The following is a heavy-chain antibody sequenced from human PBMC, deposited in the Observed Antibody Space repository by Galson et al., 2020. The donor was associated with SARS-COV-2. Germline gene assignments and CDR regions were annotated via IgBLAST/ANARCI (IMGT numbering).Heavy chain of an antibody. CDR3: ARSRESSGNALGI. J-gene: IGHJ3*02. D-gene: IGHD3-22*01. CDR2: IHSTGST. CDR1: GGSISSGSYY. V-gene: IGHV4-61*02. Sequence: SETLSLTCTVSGGSISSGSYYWSWIRQPAGKELEWIGRIHSTGSTNYNPSLKSPVTISVDTSKNQFSLRPSSVTAADTAVYYCARSRESSGNALGIWGQGTMVAVSS.